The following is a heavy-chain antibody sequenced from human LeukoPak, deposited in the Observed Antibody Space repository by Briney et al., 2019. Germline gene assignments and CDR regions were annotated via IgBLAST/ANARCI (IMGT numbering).Heavy chain of an antibody. CDR3: ARRYCSGGNCYADV. CDR1: VASISSYS. J-gene: IGHJ6*03. D-gene: IGHD2-15*01. V-gene: IGHV4-59*08. CDR2: IYFSGNT. Sequence: SETLSLTCSVSVASISSYSWSWVRQPPGKGLEWIGYIYFSGNTNYNPSLKSRVTISVDTSKNQFSLKLSSVTAADTAVYYCARRYCSGGNCYADVWGKGITVTVSS.